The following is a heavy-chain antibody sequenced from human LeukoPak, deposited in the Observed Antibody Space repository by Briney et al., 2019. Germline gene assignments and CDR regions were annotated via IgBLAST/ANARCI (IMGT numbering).Heavy chain of an antibody. D-gene: IGHD3-22*01. CDR2: ISGSGGST. J-gene: IGHJ4*02. Sequence: PGGSLRLSCAASGFSFSSYAMSWVRQAPGKGLEWVSAISGSGGSTYYAASVKGRFTISRDKSKNTLYLQMNSLRAEDTAVYYCAKERDYYDSSGYSDYWGQGTLVTVSS. CDR3: AKERDYYDSSGYSDY. V-gene: IGHV3-23*01. CDR1: GFSFSSYA.